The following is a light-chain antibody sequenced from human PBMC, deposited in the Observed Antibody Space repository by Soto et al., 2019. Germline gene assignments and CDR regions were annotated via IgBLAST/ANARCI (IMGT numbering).Light chain of an antibody. CDR1: SSDVGGYNY. Sequence: QSALTQPASVSGSPGQSITISCTGTSSDVGGYNYVSWYQQHPGKAPKLMIYEVSNRPSGVSNRFSGSKSGNTASLTISGLQAEEEDDYYCSSYTRSSTRVFGGGTKLTVL. CDR3: SSYTRSSTRV. V-gene: IGLV2-14*01. J-gene: IGLJ3*02. CDR2: EVS.